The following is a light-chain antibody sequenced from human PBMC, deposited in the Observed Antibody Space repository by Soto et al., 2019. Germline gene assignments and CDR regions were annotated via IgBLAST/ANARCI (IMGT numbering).Light chain of an antibody. CDR1: SSDIGGYQY. CDR3: TSYTSSSTWV. V-gene: IGLV2-14*01. Sequence: QSALTQPASVSGSPGQSITISCTGTSSDIGGYQYVSWYQQHPNKAPKLMIYEVGNRPSGVSNRFSGSKSDNTASLTISGLQAEDEADYYCTSYTSSSTWVFGGGTKVTVL. J-gene: IGLJ3*02. CDR2: EVG.